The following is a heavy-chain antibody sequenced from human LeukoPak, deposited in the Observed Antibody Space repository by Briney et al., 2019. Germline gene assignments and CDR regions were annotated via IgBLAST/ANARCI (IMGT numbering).Heavy chain of an antibody. V-gene: IGHV3-23*01. CDR3: AKYVSAKGPPNALDV. Sequence: QPGGSLRLSCAASEFTFSSYAMQWVRQAPGKGLQWVSGISASGGSTWYADSVKGRFTISRDNSKNTLYLQMNSLRAEDTAVYYCAKYVSAKGPPNALDVWGQGTTVTVSS. J-gene: IGHJ6*02. D-gene: IGHD2/OR15-2a*01. CDR1: EFTFSSYA. CDR2: ISASGGST.